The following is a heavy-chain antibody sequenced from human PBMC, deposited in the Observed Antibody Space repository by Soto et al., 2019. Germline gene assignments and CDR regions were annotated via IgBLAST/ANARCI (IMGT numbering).Heavy chain of an antibody. D-gene: IGHD3-9*01. CDR2: IKVDSGYT. V-gene: IGHV1-18*04. CDR1: GYPFIKYG. Sequence: QLQLVQSAAEVKKPGASVRVSCKAYGYPFIKYGISWIRQAPEQGLEWMGWIKVDSGYTNYAQKFQGRVTMTADTSSDTAVRELRSLRLDDTAVYFCATSYDTGFDPWGQGTLVSVSS. J-gene: IGHJ5*02. CDR3: ATSYDTGFDP.